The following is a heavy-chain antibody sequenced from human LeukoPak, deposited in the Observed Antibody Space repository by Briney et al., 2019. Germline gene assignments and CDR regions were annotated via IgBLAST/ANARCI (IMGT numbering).Heavy chain of an antibody. V-gene: IGHV3-7*03. CDR3: ARPSCSGGTCFDY. CDR1: GFTFSSHW. D-gene: IGHD2-15*01. Sequence: PGGSLTLSCAASGFTFSSHWMSWVRQAPGKGPEWVAHIKPDGSGKYYVDSMEGRFSISRDNAKNSLLLQMSSLRAEDTAVYYCARPSCSGGTCFDYWGHGVLVTVSS. CDR2: IKPDGSGK. J-gene: IGHJ4*01.